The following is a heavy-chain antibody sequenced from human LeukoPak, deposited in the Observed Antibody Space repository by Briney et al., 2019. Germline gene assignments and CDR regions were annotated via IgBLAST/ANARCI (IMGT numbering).Heavy chain of an antibody. Sequence: SSQTLSLTCTVSGGSISSGDYFWSWIRQPPGKGLEWIGYIYYSGSPSYNPSLNSRVSIAVDTSKNQFSLKLSSVTAADTAVYYCARGYSSGQESIDYWGQGTLVTVSS. CDR2: IYYSGSP. D-gene: IGHD6-19*01. V-gene: IGHV4-30-4*01. CDR1: GGSISSGDYF. J-gene: IGHJ4*02. CDR3: ARGYSSGQESIDY.